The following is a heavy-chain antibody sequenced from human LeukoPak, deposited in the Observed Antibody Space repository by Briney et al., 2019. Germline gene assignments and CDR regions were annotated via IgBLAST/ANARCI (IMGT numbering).Heavy chain of an antibody. CDR3: ARDYCSSTSCLFDY. Sequence: ASVTVSCKASGYTFTGYHMHWVRQAPGQGLEWMGRINPNSVDTNYAQKFQGRVTMTRDRSISTAYMELSRLRSDDTAVYYCARDYCSSTSCLFDYWGRGTLVTVSS. V-gene: IGHV1-2*06. J-gene: IGHJ4*02. CDR1: GYTFTGYH. D-gene: IGHD2-2*01. CDR2: INPNSVDT.